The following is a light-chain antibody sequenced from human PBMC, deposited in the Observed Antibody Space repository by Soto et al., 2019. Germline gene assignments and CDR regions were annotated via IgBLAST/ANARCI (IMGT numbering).Light chain of an antibody. V-gene: IGLV1-40*01. J-gene: IGLJ2*01. CDR2: ANS. Sequence: QSVLTQPPSVSGAPGQRVTISCTGSSSNIGAGYDVHWYQQLPGTAPKPLMYANSNRPSGVPDRFSGSKSGTSASLAITGLQAEDEADYYCQSYDTSLSVVFGGGTKVTVL. CDR3: QSYDTSLSVV. CDR1: SSNIGAGYD.